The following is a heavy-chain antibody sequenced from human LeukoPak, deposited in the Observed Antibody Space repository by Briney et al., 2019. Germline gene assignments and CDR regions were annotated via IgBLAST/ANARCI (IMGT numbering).Heavy chain of an antibody. Sequence: GGSLRLSCAASGFTFSSYAMSWVRQAPGKGLEWVAVISYDGSNKYYADSVKGRFTISRDNSKNTLYLQMNSLRAEDTAVYYCAEDRFKAAGYFDYWGQGTLVTVSS. CDR1: GFTFSSYA. D-gene: IGHD6-13*01. CDR3: AEDRFKAAGYFDY. J-gene: IGHJ4*02. V-gene: IGHV3-30*18. CDR2: ISYDGSNK.